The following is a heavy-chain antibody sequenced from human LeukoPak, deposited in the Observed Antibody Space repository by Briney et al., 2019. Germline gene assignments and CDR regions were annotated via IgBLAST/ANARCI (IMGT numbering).Heavy chain of an antibody. CDR2: IYYGGST. V-gene: IGHV4-59*11. D-gene: IGHD2-2*01. Sequence: SETLSLTCSVSGGSISSHYWSWIRQPPGKGLEWIGYIYYGGSTNYNPSLKSRVTISVDTSKNQFSLMLSSVTAADPAVYYCARVGGCSSTTCSWKYYNYYMDVWGKGATVTVSS. J-gene: IGHJ6*03. CDR1: GGSISSHY. CDR3: ARVGGCSSTTCSWKYYNYYMDV.